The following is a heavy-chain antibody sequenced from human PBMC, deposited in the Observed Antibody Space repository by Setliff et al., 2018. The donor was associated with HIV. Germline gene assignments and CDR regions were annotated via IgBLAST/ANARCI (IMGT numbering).Heavy chain of an antibody. V-gene: IGHV4-4*07. J-gene: IGHJ6*03. CDR3: ARGFTNYDILTGYPRAPYYYFYMDV. CDR2: IYTTGST. Sequence: SETLSLTCTVSGGSISSYYWSWIRQPAGKGLEWIGHIYTTGSTKYNPSLKRRATMSVDTSKNHFSLNLRSVTAADTAVYYCARGFTNYDILTGYPRAPYYYFYMDVWGKGTTVTRLL. CDR1: GGSISSYY. D-gene: IGHD3-9*01.